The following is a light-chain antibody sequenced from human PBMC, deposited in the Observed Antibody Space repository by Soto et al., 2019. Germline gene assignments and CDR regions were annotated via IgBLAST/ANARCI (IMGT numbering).Light chain of an antibody. J-gene: IGLJ2*01. CDR1: SSDVGGYNY. Sequence: QSALTQPPSASGSPGQSVTISCTGTSSDVGGYNYVSWYQQHPGKAPKLMIYEVSQRPSGVPDRFSGSKSGNTASLTVSGLQDEDEADYYCSSYAGSDNLVFGGGTKVTVL. CDR2: EVS. V-gene: IGLV2-8*01. CDR3: SSYAGSDNLV.